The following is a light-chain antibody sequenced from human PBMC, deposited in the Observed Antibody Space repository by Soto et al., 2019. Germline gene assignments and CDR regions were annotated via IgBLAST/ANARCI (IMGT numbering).Light chain of an antibody. V-gene: IGKV3-20*01. CDR3: QQDGSSPSFT. CDR2: GAS. Sequence: EIVLTQSPGTLSLSPGERATLSSRARQSVSSSYLAWYQQKPGQAPRLLIYGASSRATGLPDRFSGSGSGTGFTLTISRLKAEDFAVYYCQQDGSSPSFTFRPGNNVDIK. CDR1: QSVSSSY. J-gene: IGKJ3*01.